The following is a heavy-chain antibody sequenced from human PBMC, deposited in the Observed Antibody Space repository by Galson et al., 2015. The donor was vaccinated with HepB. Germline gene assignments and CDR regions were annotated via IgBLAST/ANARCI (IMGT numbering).Heavy chain of an antibody. CDR2: ISSSSSYI. J-gene: IGHJ4*02. CDR3: AREMVPGYCSSTSCYGPLDY. D-gene: IGHD2-2*01. V-gene: IGHV3-21*01. Sequence: SLRLSCAASGFTFSSYSMNWVRQAPGKGLEWVSSISSSSSYIYYADSVKGRFTISRDNAKNSLYLQMNSLRAEDTAVYYCAREMVPGYCSSTSCYGPLDYWGQGTLVTVSS. CDR1: GFTFSSYS.